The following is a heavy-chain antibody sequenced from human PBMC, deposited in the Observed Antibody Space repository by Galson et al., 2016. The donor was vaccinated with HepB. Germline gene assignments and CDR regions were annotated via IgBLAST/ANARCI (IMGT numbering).Heavy chain of an antibody. J-gene: IGHJ6*03. D-gene: IGHD2-21*01. V-gene: IGHV3-23*01. Sequence: SLRLSCAASGITFSRYAMTWVRQAPGKGLEWVSTISGSGGGVSTKSADSVKGRFTISRDNSKNRLFLQMNSLRAEDTGVYYCAKMIVALPRDYMDVWGKGTTVTVSS. CDR3: AKMIVALPRDYMDV. CDR1: GITFSRYA. CDR2: ISGSGGGVST.